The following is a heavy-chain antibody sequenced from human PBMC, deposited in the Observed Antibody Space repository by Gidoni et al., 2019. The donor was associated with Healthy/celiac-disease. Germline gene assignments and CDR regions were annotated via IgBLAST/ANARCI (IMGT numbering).Heavy chain of an antibody. V-gene: IGHV2-5*01. CDR1: GFSLSTSGVG. D-gene: IGHD6-13*01. CDR3: AHPLHDSSSWYMYYFDY. J-gene: IGHJ4*02. CDR2: IYWNDDK. Sequence: QITLKESGPTLVKPTQTLTLTCTFSGFSLSTSGVGVGWIRQPPGKALEWLALIYWNDDKRYSPSLKSRLTITKDTSKNQVVLTMTNMDPVDTATYYCAHPLHDSSSWYMYYFDYWGQGTLVTVSS.